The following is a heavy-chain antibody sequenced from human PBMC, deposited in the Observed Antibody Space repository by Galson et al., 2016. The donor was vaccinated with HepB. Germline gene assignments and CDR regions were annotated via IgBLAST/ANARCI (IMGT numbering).Heavy chain of an antibody. Sequence: SVKVSCKASGYSFITYAMHWVRQAPGQRLEWMGWINAGNGDTKYSQKLQGRVTITRDTSASTAYMELSSLRSEDTAVYFCARAGSTSMVQGWAYRMDVWGRGTTVTVSS. CDR1: GYSFITYA. J-gene: IGHJ6*02. CDR3: ARAGSTSMVQGWAYRMDV. D-gene: IGHD3-10*01. V-gene: IGHV1-3*01. CDR2: INAGNGDT.